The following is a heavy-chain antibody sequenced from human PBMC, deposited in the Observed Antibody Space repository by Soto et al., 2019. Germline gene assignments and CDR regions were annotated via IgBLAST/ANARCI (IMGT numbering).Heavy chain of an antibody. J-gene: IGHJ4*02. CDR3: ARDHHRFDTYYFDY. V-gene: IGHV3-48*02. CDR2: ISGSSSKI. CDR1: GFTFSSYS. D-gene: IGHD2-2*02. Sequence: GGSLRLSCVASGFTFSSYSMNWVRQAPGKGLEWISYISGSSSKIYYADSVKGRFTISRDNAKNSLYLQMNSLRDEDTAVYYSARDHHRFDTYYFDYWGQGTLVTVSS.